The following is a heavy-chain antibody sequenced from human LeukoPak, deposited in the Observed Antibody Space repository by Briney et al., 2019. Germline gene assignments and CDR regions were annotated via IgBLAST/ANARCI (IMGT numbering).Heavy chain of an antibody. J-gene: IGHJ6*03. CDR3: ARDRSPSTVTTYYYYYYYMDV. CDR1: GYTFTSYG. D-gene: IGHD4-17*01. Sequence: ASVKVSCKASGYTFTSYGISWVRQAPGQGLEWMGWISAYNGNTNYAQKLQGRVTMTTDTSTSTAYMELRSLRSDDTAVYYCARDRSPSTVTTYYYYYYYMDVWGKGTTVTVSS. V-gene: IGHV1-18*01. CDR2: ISAYNGNT.